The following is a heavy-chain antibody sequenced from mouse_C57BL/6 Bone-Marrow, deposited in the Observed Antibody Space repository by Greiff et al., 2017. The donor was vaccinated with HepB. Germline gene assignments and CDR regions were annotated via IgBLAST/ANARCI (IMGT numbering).Heavy chain of an antibody. J-gene: IGHJ4*01. CDR2: ISSGGSYT. CDR3: ARRVIPYYYAMDY. CDR1: GFTFSSYG. V-gene: IGHV5-6*02. Sequence: EVMLVESGGDLVKPGGSLKLSCAASGFTFSSYGMSWVRQTPDKRLEWVATISSGGSYTYYPDSVKGRFTISRDNAKNTLYLQMSSLKSEDTAMYYCARRVIPYYYAMDYWGQGTSVTVSS. D-gene: IGHD2-13*01.